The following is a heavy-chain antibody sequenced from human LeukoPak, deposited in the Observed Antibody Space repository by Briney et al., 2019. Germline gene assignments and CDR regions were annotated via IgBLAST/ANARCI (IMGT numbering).Heavy chain of an antibody. V-gene: IGHV3-64D*06. Sequence: GGSLGLSCSASGFTFSSYAMHWVRQAPGKGLEYVSAISHDGDTTYYADSVKGRFTISRDNSENTLYLQMSSLRAEDTAVYYCAPGKFDYWGQGTLVTVSS. CDR1: GFTFSSYA. J-gene: IGHJ4*02. CDR2: ISHDGDTT. CDR3: APGKFDY.